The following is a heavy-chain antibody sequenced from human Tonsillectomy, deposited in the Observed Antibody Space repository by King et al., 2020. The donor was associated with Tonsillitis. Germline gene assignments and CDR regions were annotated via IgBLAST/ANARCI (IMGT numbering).Heavy chain of an antibody. CDR1: GGTFSSYA. V-gene: IGHV1-69*09. D-gene: IGHD6-13*01. Sequence: QLVQSGAEVKKPGSSVKVSCKASGGTFSSYAISWVRQAPGQGLEWMGRIIPILDKANYAQKFQGRVTITADKSTSTAYMELSSLRSEDTAVYYCARLSGYSSRWDLYFDLWGRGTLVTVSS. J-gene: IGHJ2*01. CDR3: ARLSGYSSRWDLYFDL. CDR2: IIPILDKA.